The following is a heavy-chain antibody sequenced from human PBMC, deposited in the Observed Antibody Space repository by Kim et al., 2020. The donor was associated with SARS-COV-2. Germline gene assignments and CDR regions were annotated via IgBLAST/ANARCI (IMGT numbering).Heavy chain of an antibody. V-gene: IGHV4-31*02. CDR3: AGVRVGVPAAQGWFDP. J-gene: IGHJ5*02. Sequence: PSLEGRVTISVDTSKNQFSLRLSSVAAADTAVYYCAGVRVGVPAAQGWFDPWGQGTLVTVSS. D-gene: IGHD2-2*01.